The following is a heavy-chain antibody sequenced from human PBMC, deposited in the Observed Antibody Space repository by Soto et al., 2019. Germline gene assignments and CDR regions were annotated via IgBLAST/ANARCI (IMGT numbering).Heavy chain of an antibody. Sequence: EVQLVESGGGLVKPGGSLRLSCAASGFDFTSYSMNWVRQAPGKGLEWVSSINEDSSYIYYAHSLRGRFTISRDNAKESLYLQINSLRAEDTAVYYCVRECGLYFPSGYRDVWRYGATVTVSS. CDR2: INEDSSYI. CDR1: GFDFTSYS. D-gene: IGHD6-19*01. V-gene: IGHV3-21*02. CDR3: VRECGLYFPSGYRDV. J-gene: IGHJ6*03.